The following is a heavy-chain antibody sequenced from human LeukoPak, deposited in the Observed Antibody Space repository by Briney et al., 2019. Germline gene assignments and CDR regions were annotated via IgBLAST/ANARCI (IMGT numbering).Heavy chain of an antibody. J-gene: IGHJ4*02. CDR1: GGSISSYY. CDR3: TRDSFNYNGSGFDY. D-gene: IGHD3-10*01. Sequence: SETLSLTCTVSGGSISSYYWSWIRQPPGKGLEWIGYIYYTGSTNYNPSLKIRVTMSVDTSKNQFSLKLSSVTAADTAVYYCTRDSFNYNGSGFDYWGQGTLVTVSS. V-gene: IGHV4-59*12. CDR2: IYYTGST.